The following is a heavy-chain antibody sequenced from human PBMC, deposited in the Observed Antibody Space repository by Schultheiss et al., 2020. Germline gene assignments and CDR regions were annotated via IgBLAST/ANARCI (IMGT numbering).Heavy chain of an antibody. CDR2: IYYSGST. V-gene: IGHV4-39*02. CDR3: ARDPPATT. Sequence: GSLRLSCTVSGGSISSSSYYWGWIRQPPGKGLEWIGSIYYSGSTYYNPSLKSRVTISVDTSKNQFSLKLSSVTAADTAVYYCARDPPATTWGQGTLVTVSS. D-gene: IGHD1-1*01. J-gene: IGHJ1*01. CDR1: GGSISSSSYY.